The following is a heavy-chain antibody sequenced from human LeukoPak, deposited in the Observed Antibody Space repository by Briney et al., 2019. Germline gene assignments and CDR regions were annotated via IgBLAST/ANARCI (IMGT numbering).Heavy chain of an antibody. CDR2: IYYSGST. Sequence: SETLSLTCTVSAGSISSGDYYWSWIRQPPGKGLEWIGYIYYSGSTYYNPSLKSRVTISVDTSKNQFSLKLSSVTAADTAVYYCAREGEIAAAGTFRHWGQGTLVTVSS. J-gene: IGHJ4*02. D-gene: IGHD6-13*01. CDR1: AGSISSGDYY. V-gene: IGHV4-30-4*08. CDR3: AREGEIAAAGTFRH.